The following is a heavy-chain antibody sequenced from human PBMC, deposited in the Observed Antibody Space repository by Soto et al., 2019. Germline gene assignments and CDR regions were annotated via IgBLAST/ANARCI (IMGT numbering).Heavy chain of an antibody. V-gene: IGHV3-23*01. CDR1: GFSFNNYA. CDR2: FSDGGRA. J-gene: IGHJ4*02. CDR3: AKESLPEHYGDTLFDY. D-gene: IGHD4-17*01. Sequence: EVQLLESGGALVRPGGSLRLSCAASGFSFNNYALSWFRQDPGQGLEWASTFSDGGRASYAASFQGSFTSARDSSQNTVHLEISHLRPEETAVYYCAKESLPEHYGDTLFDYWGPGTRVTVSS.